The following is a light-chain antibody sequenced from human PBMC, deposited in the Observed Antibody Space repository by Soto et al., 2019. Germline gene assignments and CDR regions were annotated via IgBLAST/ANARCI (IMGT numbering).Light chain of an antibody. CDR1: QSVGGSY. V-gene: IGKV3-20*01. J-gene: IGKJ1*01. CDR2: VAS. CDR3: QHYGSSPWT. Sequence: EIVLTQSPGTLSLSPGERATLSCRASQSVGGSYLAWFQQKPGQAPRLLFYVASTRATGVPDRFSGSGSATDFSLTINRLEPEDFAVYYCQHYGSSPWTFGQGTKVEIK.